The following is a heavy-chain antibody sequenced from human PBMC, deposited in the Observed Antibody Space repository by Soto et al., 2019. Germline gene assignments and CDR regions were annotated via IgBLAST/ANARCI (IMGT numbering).Heavy chain of an antibody. CDR2: IGTAGDT. CDR3: ARAIGPTLFDY. D-gene: IGHD3-22*01. CDR1: GFTFSSYD. Sequence: PGGSLRLCCSASGFTFSSYDMHWVRQGPGKGLEWVSAIGTAGDTNYAGSVKGRFTISRENAKNSLYLQMNSLRAGDTAIYFCARAIGPTLFDYWGQGTLVTV. V-gene: IGHV3-13*04. J-gene: IGHJ4*02.